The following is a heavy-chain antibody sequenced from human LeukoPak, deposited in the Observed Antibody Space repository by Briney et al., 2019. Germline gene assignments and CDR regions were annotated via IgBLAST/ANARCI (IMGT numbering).Heavy chain of an antibody. CDR1: GFTFSNYG. V-gene: IGHV3-30*02. D-gene: IGHD3-22*01. Sequence: QSGGSLRLSCAASGFTFSNYGMHWVRQAPGKGLEWVAFIRYDGSNKYYSDSVKGRFAVSRDNSKNTLYLQMNSLRAEDTAVYYCAKDSRMMVVFITGKGTEFDCWGQGALVTVSS. CDR3: AKDSRMMVVFITGKGTEFDC. CDR2: IRYDGSNK. J-gene: IGHJ4*02.